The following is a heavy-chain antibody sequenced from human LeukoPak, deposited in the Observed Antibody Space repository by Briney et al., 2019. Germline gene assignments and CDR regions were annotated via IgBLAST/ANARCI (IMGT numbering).Heavy chain of an antibody. CDR2: IYYSGST. D-gene: IGHD3-3*01. CDR3: AREVRFASPDDLYYYVDV. Sequence: SETLSLTCTVSGGSISSGGYYWSWIRQHPGKGLEWIGYIYYSGSTYYNPSLKSRVTISVDTSKNQFSLKLSSVTAADTAVYYCAREVRFASPDDLYYYVDVWGKGTTVTVSS. J-gene: IGHJ6*03. V-gene: IGHV4-31*03. CDR1: GGSISSGGYY.